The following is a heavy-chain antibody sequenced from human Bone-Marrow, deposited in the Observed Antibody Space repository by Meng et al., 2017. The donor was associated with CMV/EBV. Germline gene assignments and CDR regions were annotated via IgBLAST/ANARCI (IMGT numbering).Heavy chain of an antibody. D-gene: IGHD3-10*01. Sequence: ASVKVSCKASGYTFASYGINWVRQAPGQGLEWMGWIGAYNGNTNYAQKLQGRVTMTTEKSTSTAYMELRSLRSDDTAVYFCAIDGIEYYGSGSHSDHWGQGTLVTVSS. J-gene: IGHJ4*02. CDR3: AIDGIEYYGSGSHSDH. CDR2: IGAYNGNT. V-gene: IGHV1-18*01. CDR1: GYTFASYG.